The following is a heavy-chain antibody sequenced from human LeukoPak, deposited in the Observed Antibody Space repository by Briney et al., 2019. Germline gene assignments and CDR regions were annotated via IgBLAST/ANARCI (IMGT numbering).Heavy chain of an antibody. V-gene: IGHV4-59*01. D-gene: IGHD5-24*01. CDR2: IYYSGST. J-gene: IGHJ4*02. CDR1: GGSISSYY. CDR3: ARNSYGYNYYYFDY. Sequence: ETLSLTCTVSGGSISSYYWSWIRQPPGKGLEWIGYIYYSGSTNYNPSLKSRVTISVDTSKNQFSLELSSVTAADTAVYYCARNSYGYNYYYFDYWGQGTLVTVSS.